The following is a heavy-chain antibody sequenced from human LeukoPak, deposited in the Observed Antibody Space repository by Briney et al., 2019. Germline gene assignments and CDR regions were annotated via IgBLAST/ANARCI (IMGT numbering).Heavy chain of an antibody. CDR3: AKVETQIVATIPYFDY. CDR2: ISGSGGST. Sequence: GGSLRLSCAASGFTFSSYAMSWVRQAPGKGLEWVSAISGSGGSTYYADSVKGRFTISRDNSKNTLYLQMNSLRAEDTAVYYCAKVETQIVATIPYFDYWGQGTLVTVSS. D-gene: IGHD5-12*01. V-gene: IGHV3-23*01. CDR1: GFTFSSYA. J-gene: IGHJ4*02.